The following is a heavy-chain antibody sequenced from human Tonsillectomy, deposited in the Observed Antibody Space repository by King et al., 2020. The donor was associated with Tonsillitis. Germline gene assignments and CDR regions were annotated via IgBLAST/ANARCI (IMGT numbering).Heavy chain of an antibody. J-gene: IGHJ4*02. Sequence: VQLVESGGGVVQPGRSLRLSCAASGFTFSDYGMHWVRQAPGKGLDWVAAISYDGDNTYYADSAKGRFTISRDNSKNTLYLQMNSLRPEDTATYYCAKAYSTGCFDDWGQGTLVTVSS. D-gene: IGHD6-19*01. CDR3: AKAYSTGCFDD. CDR1: GFTFSDYG. CDR2: ISYDGDNT. V-gene: IGHV3-30*18.